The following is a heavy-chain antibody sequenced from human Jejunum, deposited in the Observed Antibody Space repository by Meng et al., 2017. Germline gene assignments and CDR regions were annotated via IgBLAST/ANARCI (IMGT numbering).Heavy chain of an antibody. CDR2: VYHSGST. J-gene: IGHJ2*01. D-gene: IGHD3-10*02. Sequence: QRPAHGLVNPSATCSTTCAVSGYSNERNIWWTWIRQPPGQGLGWIGEVYHSGSTHYNPSLQSRVTISIDNSKNRFSLSLNSVTAADTAIYYCARADYVRYFDLWGRGTLVTVSS. V-gene: IGHV4-4*02. CDR1: GYSNERNIW. CDR3: ARADYVRYFDL.